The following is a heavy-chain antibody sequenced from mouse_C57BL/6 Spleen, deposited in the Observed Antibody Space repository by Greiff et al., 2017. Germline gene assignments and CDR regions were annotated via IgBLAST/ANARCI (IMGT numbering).Heavy chain of an antibody. D-gene: IGHD3-1*01. CDR1: GYTFTSYW. CDR3: ARGLYAMAY. J-gene: IGHJ4*01. V-gene: IGHV1-55*01. CDR2: IYPGSGST. Sequence: QVQLQQPGAELVKPGPSVKMSCKASGYTFTSYWITWVKQRPGQGLEWIGDIYPGSGSTNYNEKFKSRATLTVDTSSSTAYMQLSSLTSEDSAVYYCARGLYAMAYWGQGTSVTVSS.